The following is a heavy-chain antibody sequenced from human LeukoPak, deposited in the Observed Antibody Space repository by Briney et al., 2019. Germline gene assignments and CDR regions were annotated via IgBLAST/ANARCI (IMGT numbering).Heavy chain of an antibody. V-gene: IGHV3-33*08. CDR2: IWYDGSDK. CDR1: GFTFSSYA. CDR3: ARDSESDSSGYSPPLQY. J-gene: IGHJ4*02. D-gene: IGHD3-22*01. Sequence: GGSLRLSCAASGFTFSSYAMSWVRQAPGKGLEWVAVIWYDGSDKYYADPVKGRFTISRDNSKNTLYLQMNSLRAEDTAVYYCARDSESDSSGYSPPLQYWGQGTLVTVSS.